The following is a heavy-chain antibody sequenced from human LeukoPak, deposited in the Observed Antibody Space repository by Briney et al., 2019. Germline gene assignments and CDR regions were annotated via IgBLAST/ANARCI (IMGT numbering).Heavy chain of an antibody. CDR1: GFTFSSYA. CDR2: ISGSGGST. V-gene: IGHV3-23*01. Sequence: GGSLRLSCAASGFTFSSYAMSWVRQAPGKGLEWVSAISGSGGSTYYADSVKDRFTISRDNSKNTLYLQMNSLRAEDTAVYYCAKGLGSGSYYKIDYWGQGTLVTVSS. J-gene: IGHJ4*02. CDR3: AKGLGSGSYYKIDY. D-gene: IGHD3-10*01.